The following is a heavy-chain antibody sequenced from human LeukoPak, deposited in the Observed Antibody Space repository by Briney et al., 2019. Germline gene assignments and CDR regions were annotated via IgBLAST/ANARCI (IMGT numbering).Heavy chain of an antibody. CDR3: AREYYYGSGSYYYTFDY. Sequence: GGSLRLSCAASGFTISSYSMNWVRQAPGKGLEWVSSISSSSSYIYYADSVKGRFTISRDNAKNSLYLQMNSLRAEDTAVYYCAREYYYGSGSYYYTFDYWGQGTLVTVSS. V-gene: IGHV3-21*01. CDR1: GFTISSYS. CDR2: ISSSSSYI. J-gene: IGHJ4*02. D-gene: IGHD3-10*01.